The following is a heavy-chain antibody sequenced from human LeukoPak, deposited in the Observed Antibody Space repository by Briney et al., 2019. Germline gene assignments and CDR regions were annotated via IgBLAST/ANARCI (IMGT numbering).Heavy chain of an antibody. CDR1: GFTFSSYA. CDR2: ISGSGGST. D-gene: IGHD3-10*01. J-gene: IGHJ4*02. Sequence: GGALRLSCAASGFTFSSYAMSWVRQAPGKGLEWVSAISGSGGSTYYADSVRGRFTISRDNAKNSLYLQMNSLRAEDTAVYYCASRGRELLDYFDYWGQGTLVTVSS. V-gene: IGHV3-23*01. CDR3: ASRGRELLDYFDY.